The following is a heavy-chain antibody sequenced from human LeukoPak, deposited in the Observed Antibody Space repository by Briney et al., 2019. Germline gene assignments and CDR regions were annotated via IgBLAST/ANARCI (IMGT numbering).Heavy chain of an antibody. CDR2: IKQDASEK. Sequence: PGGSLRLSCAASGFTFNSYWMTWVRQAPGKGLEWVANIKQDASEKYYVDSVKGRFTISRDNTKNSLYLQMSSLRAEDTAVYYCARASATYYYDTSGYYFSDNDAFDIWGQGTMVTVSS. V-gene: IGHV3-7*01. D-gene: IGHD3-22*01. J-gene: IGHJ3*02. CDR1: GFTFNSYW. CDR3: ARASATYYYDTSGYYFSDNDAFDI.